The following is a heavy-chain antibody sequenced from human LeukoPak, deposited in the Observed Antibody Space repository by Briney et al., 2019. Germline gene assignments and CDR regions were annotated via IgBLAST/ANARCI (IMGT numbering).Heavy chain of an antibody. CDR2: INHSGST. V-gene: IGHV4-38-2*02. Sequence: SETLSLTCTVSGYSISSGYYWSWIRQPPGKGLEWIGEINHSGSTNYNPSLKSRVTISVDTSKNQFSLKLSSVTAADTAVYYCARRDSSGYVYWGQGTLVTVSS. CDR1: GYSISSGYY. D-gene: IGHD3-22*01. CDR3: ARRDSSGYVY. J-gene: IGHJ4*02.